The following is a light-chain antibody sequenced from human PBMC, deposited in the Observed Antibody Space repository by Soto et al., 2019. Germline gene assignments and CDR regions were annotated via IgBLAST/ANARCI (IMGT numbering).Light chain of an antibody. CDR2: WAS. J-gene: IGKJ4*01. CDR1: QSVLYSSNNKNY. CDR3: QQYYSIPLT. V-gene: IGKV4-1*01. Sequence: DVVMTQSPDSLAVSLGERATINCKFSQSVLYSSNNKNYLAWYQQKPGQPPKLLIYWASTRESGVPDRFSGSGSGTDFTLTIVSLQAEDVAVYYCQQYYSIPLTFGGGTKVEIK.